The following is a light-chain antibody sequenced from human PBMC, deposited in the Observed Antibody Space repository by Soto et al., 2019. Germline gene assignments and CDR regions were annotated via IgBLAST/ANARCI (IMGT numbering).Light chain of an antibody. J-gene: IGKJ4*01. CDR1: QSVSSY. CDR3: QQRSNWLT. Sequence: EIVLTQSPATLSLSPGERATLSCRASQSVSSYLAWYQQKPGQAPRLLIYDSSNKATGIPARFSGSGSGTDFTLTISSLEHEDSAVYYCQQRSNWLTFGGGTKVDIK. V-gene: IGKV3-11*01. CDR2: DSS.